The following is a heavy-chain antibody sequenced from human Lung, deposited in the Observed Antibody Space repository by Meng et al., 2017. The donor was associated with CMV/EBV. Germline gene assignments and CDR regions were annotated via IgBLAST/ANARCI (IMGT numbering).Heavy chain of an antibody. D-gene: IGHD1-20*01. CDR1: GYTFTTYG. V-gene: IGHV1-18*01. CDR3: ARDRGISGTTFRGDY. J-gene: IGHJ4*02. Sequence: SVKVSXKASGYTFTTYGISWVRQAPGQGLEWMGWIGVYDGKTNYAQKLQGRVTMTTDISTTTAYMDLRSLRSDDTAVYYCARDRGISGTTFRGDYWGQGTLVTVSS. CDR2: IGVYDGKT.